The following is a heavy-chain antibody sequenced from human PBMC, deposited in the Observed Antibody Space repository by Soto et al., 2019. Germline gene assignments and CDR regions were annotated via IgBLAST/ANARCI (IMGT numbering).Heavy chain of an antibody. J-gene: IGHJ6*03. CDR3: ARDPVDIVATAYYYYYMDV. CDR1: GYTFTSYY. Sequence: ASVKVSCKASGYTFTSYYMHWVRQAPGQGLEWMGIINPSGGSTSYAQKLQGRVTMTRDTSTSTVYMELSSLRSEDTAVYYCARDPVDIVATAYYYYYMDVWGKGTTVTVSS. V-gene: IGHV1-46*03. CDR2: INPSGGST. D-gene: IGHD5-12*01.